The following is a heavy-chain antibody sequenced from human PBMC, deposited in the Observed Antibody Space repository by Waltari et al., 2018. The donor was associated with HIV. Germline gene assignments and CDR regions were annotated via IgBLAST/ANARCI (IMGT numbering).Heavy chain of an antibody. V-gene: IGHV3-23*04. CDR3: TIFGPLEDFGP. Sequence: EVQLVESGGGLVQPGGSLRPSCAAPGFTFTRSAMRPVPQAPGKGLEWVSGISASGGSTYYADSVKGRFTISRDNSKTTLYLQMNSLRAEDTAVYSCTIFGPLEDFGPWGQGTLVTVSS. CDR1: GFTFTRSA. CDR2: ISASGGST. D-gene: IGHD3-3*01. J-gene: IGHJ5*02.